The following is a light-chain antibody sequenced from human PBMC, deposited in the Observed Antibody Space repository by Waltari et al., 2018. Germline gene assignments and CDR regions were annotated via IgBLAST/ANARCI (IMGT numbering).Light chain of an antibody. V-gene: IGKV4-1*01. J-gene: IGKJ4*01. CDR2: YND. CDR3: AAWDDNLNGPV. Sequence: DIVVTQSPDSLAVSLGERATINCKSSQSVVYSSDNKNYLGWYQQKPGKAPKLLIYYNDQRPSGVSDRFSGSKSGTSASLAISGLQPEDEADYYCAAWDDNLNGPVFGEGTKV. CDR1: QSVVYSSDNKNY.